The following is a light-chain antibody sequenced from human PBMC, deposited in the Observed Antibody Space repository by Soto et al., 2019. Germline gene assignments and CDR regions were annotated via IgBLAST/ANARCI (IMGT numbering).Light chain of an antibody. CDR3: QQYGRSPPSWT. CDR2: GAS. J-gene: IGKJ1*01. CDR1: QSVSSRY. Sequence: ETVLTQSPGTLSLSPGERATLSCRASQSVSSRYLAWYQQKPGQAPRLLIYGASSRATGIPDRFSGSGYGTDFTLTISRLEPEDFAVDYCQQYGRSPPSWTFGQGTKVEIK. V-gene: IGKV3-20*01.